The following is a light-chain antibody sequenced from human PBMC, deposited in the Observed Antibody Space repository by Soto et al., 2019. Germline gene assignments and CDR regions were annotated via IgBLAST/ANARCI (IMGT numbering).Light chain of an antibody. CDR3: QQRSNWPHEVT. CDR2: DAS. V-gene: IGKV3-11*01. Sequence: ELVLTQAPATMSLSPGERATLSCMASQSVSSYLAWYQQKPGQAPRLLIYDASNRATGIPARFSGSGSGTDFTLNISSLEPEDFAVYYCQQRSNWPHEVTFGQGTKLEIK. CDR1: QSVSSY. J-gene: IGKJ2*01.